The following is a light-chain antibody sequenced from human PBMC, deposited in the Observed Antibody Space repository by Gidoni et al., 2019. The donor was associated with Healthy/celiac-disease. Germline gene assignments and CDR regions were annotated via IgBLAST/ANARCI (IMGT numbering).Light chain of an antibody. CDR2: GAS. CDR1: QSVSSN. Sequence: EIVITQSPATLSVSPGERATLSCRASQSVSSNLAWYQQKPGQAPRLLIDGASTRATGIPARFSGSGSGTEFTLTISSLQSEDFAVYYCQQYNNWSFTFGQGTRVEIK. J-gene: IGKJ5*01. CDR3: QQYNNWSFT. V-gene: IGKV3-15*01.